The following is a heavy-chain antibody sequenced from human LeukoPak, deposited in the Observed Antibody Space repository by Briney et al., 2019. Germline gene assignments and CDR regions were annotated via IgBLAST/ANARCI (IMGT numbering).Heavy chain of an antibody. CDR3: ARGALGLGY. J-gene: IGHJ4*02. D-gene: IGHD4/OR15-4a*01. CDR1: GFTFDDYA. V-gene: IGHV3-23*05. Sequence: GSPRLSCAASGFTFDDYAMHWVRQGPGKGLEWVSAVYSGGSTYCADSMKGRFTISRDISGNTLFLQMNSLRTEDTAVYYCARGALGLGYWGQGT. CDR2: VYSGGST.